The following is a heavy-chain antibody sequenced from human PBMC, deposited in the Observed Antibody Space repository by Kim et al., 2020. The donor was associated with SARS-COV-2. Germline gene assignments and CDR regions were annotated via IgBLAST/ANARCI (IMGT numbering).Heavy chain of an antibody. J-gene: IGHJ4*02. Sequence: GGSLRLSCATSGFTFTNYATNWLRQAPGKGLEWVSGISGSGGSTYYADSVKGRFTISRDTSKNMVFLQMNSLRVEDTAVYYCAKRGPAGGTSAYHFDHWDQGTLVTVSS. D-gene: IGHD6-13*01. V-gene: IGHV3-23*01. CDR2: ISGSGGST. CDR3: AKRGPAGGTSAYHFDH. CDR1: GFTFTNYA.